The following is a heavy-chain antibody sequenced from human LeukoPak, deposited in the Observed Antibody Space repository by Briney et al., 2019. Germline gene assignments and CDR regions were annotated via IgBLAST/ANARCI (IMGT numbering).Heavy chain of an antibody. Sequence: KPSETLPLTCTVSGGSISSYYWSWIRQPAGKGLEWIGRIYTSGSTNYTPSLKSRVTMSVDTSKNQFSLKLSSVTAADTAVYYCAREDPYDFWSGYYLFDPWGQGTLVTVSS. CDR3: AREDPYDFWSGYYLFDP. V-gene: IGHV4-4*07. D-gene: IGHD3-3*01. CDR1: GGSISSYY. J-gene: IGHJ5*02. CDR2: IYTSGST.